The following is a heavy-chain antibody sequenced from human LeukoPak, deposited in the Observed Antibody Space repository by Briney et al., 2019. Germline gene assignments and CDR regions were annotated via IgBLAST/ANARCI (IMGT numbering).Heavy chain of an antibody. CDR2: ISYDGSNK. Sequence: PGRSLRLSCAASGFTFSSYGMHWVRQAPGKGLEWVAVISYDGSNKYYADSVKGRFTISRDNSKNTLYLQMNSLRAEDTAVYYCAKDPMSSSPFKYYFDYWGQGTLVTVSS. J-gene: IGHJ4*02. V-gene: IGHV3-30*18. CDR1: GFTFSSYG. D-gene: IGHD6-13*01. CDR3: AKDPMSSSPFKYYFDY.